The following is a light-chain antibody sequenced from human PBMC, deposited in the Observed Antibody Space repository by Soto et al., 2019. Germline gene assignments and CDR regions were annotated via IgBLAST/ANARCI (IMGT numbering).Light chain of an antibody. J-gene: IGKJ1*01. V-gene: IGKV3-20*01. CDR1: QSVSSSF. CDR3: QQCHRYLT. CDR2: GAS. Sequence: EIVLTQSPGTLSLSPGEIATLSCRASQSVSSSFFAWYQQKPGQAPRLLIYGASTRATGIPARFSGNGSGTEFTLTISSLQSDDIATYYCQQCHRYLTFGQGTKVDIK.